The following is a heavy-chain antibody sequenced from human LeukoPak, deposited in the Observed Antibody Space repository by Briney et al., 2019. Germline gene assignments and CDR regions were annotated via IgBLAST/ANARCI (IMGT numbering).Heavy chain of an antibody. J-gene: IGHJ4*02. Sequence: GRSLRLSCAASGFTFSSYAMHWVRQAPGKGLEWVAVISYDGSNKYYADSVKGRFTISRDNSKNTLYLQMNSLRAEDTAVYYCARDGSGSSDYWGQGTLVTVSS. V-gene: IGHV3-30*04. CDR1: GFTFSSYA. CDR3: ARDGSGSSDY. CDR2: ISYDGSNK. D-gene: IGHD3-22*01.